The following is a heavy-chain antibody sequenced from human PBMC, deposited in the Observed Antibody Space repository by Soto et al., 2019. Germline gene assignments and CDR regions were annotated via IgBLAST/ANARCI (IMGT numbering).Heavy chain of an antibody. CDR2: INPKSGGT. CDR3: ARGDSTDCSTGLCSFFYTHDMDV. V-gene: IGHV1-2*04. J-gene: IGHJ6*02. Sequence: QVQLVQSGAEVKKPGASVKVSCKASGYSFTDYHIHWVRQAPGQGLEWLGRINPKSGGTSTAQKFQGWVTMHPDTSISTASMELTRLTSDDTAIYYCARGDSTDCSTGLCSFFYTHDMDVWGQGTTVTVSS. CDR1: GYSFTDYH. D-gene: IGHD2-8*01.